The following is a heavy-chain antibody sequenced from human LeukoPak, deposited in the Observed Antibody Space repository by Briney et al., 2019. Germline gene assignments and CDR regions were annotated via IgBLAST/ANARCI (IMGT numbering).Heavy chain of an antibody. CDR2: IIPIFGTA. D-gene: IGHD6-13*01. V-gene: IGHV1-69*06. CDR1: GGTFSSYA. Sequence: SVKVSCKASGGTFSSYAISWVRQAPGQGLEWMGGIIPIFGTANYAQKFQGRVTITADKSTSTAYMELNNLRAEDTAVYYCAKDSRHLSSTRGGLKESRGGFSDYWGQGTLVTVSS. J-gene: IGHJ4*02. CDR3: AKDSRHLSSTRGGLKESRGGFSDY.